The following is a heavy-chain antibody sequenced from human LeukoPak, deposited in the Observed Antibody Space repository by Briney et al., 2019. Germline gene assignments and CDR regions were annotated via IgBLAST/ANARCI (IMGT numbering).Heavy chain of an antibody. V-gene: IGHV4-30-4*08. CDR2: IYYSGST. CDR3: ARHIGYDSSGYYYEGGVYFDY. J-gene: IGHJ4*02. D-gene: IGHD3-22*01. Sequence: SETLSLTCTVSGGSISSGDYYWSWIRQPPGKGLEWIGYIYYSGSTYYNPSLKSRVTISVDTSKNQFSLKLSSVTAADTAVYYCARHIGYDSSGYYYEGGVYFDYWGQGTLVTVSS. CDR1: GGSISSGDYY.